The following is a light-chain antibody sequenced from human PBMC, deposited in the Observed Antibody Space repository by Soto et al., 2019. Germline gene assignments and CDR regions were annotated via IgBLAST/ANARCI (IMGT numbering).Light chain of an antibody. J-gene: IGKJ5*01. CDR1: ESLGGNY. Sequence: EIVMTQSPASLAVSPGERGTLHCRAIESLGGNYLAWYQQKPGQAPRLIIRSTSSRASGVPERFSGSGSGTDFTLTISSLEPEDCAIYYCQQRQYWPPITFGQGTRLEIK. CDR2: STS. V-gene: IGKV3D-20*02. CDR3: QQRQYWPPIT.